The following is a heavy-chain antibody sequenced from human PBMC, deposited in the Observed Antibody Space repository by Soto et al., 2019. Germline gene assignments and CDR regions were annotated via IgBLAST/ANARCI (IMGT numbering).Heavy chain of an antibody. D-gene: IGHD2-15*01. J-gene: IGHJ4*02. CDR2: ISAYNGNT. Sequence: ASVKVSCKASGYTYASYGISWVRQAPGQGLEWMGWISAYNGNTNYAQKLQGRVTMTTDTSTSTAYMELRSLRPDDTAVYYCARAYGGNCFDYWGQGTLVTVSS. CDR3: ARAYGGNCFDY. V-gene: IGHV1-18*01. CDR1: GYTYASYG.